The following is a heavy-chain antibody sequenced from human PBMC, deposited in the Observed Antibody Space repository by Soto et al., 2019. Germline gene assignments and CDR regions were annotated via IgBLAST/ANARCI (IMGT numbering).Heavy chain of an antibody. CDR1: GMSLSTSGVG. CDR2: IYWNDDK. J-gene: IGHJ4*02. Sequence: QITLKESGPTLVKPTETLTLTCIFSGMSLSTSGVGVGWIRQPPGKALEWLALIYWNDDKRYSPSLRGRLIITKDTPKNQVVLTMTNVDPVDTATYYCAHPYSGNFYYFDYWGQGTLVTVSS. D-gene: IGHD1-26*01. V-gene: IGHV2-5*01. CDR3: AHPYSGNFYYFDY.